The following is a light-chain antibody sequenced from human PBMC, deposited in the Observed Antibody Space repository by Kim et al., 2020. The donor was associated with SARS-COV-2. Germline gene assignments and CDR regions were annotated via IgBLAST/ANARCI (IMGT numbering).Light chain of an antibody. CDR2: KVS. CDR3: MQGTHWPPT. V-gene: IGKV2-30*01. Sequence: PASRSCRSSQSLVYSDGNTYLTWFHQRPGQAPRRLVYKVSSRDSGVPDRFSGRGSGTDFTLKISRVEAEDVGIYYCMQGTHWPPTFGQGTKVDIK. CDR1: QSLVYSDGNTY. J-gene: IGKJ1*01.